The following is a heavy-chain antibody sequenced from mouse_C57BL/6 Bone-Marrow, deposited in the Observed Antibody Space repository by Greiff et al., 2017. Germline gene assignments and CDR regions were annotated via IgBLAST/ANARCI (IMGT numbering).Heavy chain of an antibody. CDR3: ATGGITTDFDD. Sequence: VQLQQPGAELVKPGASVKMSCKASGYTFTSYWITWVKQRPGQGLEWIGDIYPGSGSTNYNEKFKSKATLTVDTSAGTAYMQLSSLTSEDSAVYYCATGGITTDFDDWGQGTTLTVSS. J-gene: IGHJ2*01. CDR2: IYPGSGST. V-gene: IGHV1-55*01. CDR1: GYTFTSYW. D-gene: IGHD1-2*01.